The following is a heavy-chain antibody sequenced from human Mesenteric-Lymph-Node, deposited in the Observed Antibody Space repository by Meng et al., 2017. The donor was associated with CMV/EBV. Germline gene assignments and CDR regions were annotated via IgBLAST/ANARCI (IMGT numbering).Heavy chain of an antibody. V-gene: IGHV4-39*07. J-gene: IGHJ4*02. Sequence: SETLSLTCTVSGDSISSSSDYWGWIRQPPGKGLEWTGSIYYSGSTYYNPSHKSRVTISVDTSKNQFSLKLNSLTAADTAVYCCAGHRGGQWLVSNYWGQGTLVTVSS. CDR2: IYYSGST. D-gene: IGHD6-19*01. CDR1: GDSISSSSDY. CDR3: AGHRGGQWLVSNY.